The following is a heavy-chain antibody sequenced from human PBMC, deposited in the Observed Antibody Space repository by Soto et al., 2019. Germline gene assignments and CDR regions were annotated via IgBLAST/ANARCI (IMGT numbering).Heavy chain of an antibody. CDR1: GFTFGDYA. V-gene: IGHV3-49*03. J-gene: IGHJ3*02. CDR3: TRDKHIVVGFGDGDYAAFDI. CDR2: IRSKAYGGTT. D-gene: IGHD2-2*01. Sequence: GGSLRLSCTASGFTFGDYAMSWFRQAPGKGLEWVGFIRSKAYGGTTEYAASVKGRFTISRDDSKSIAYLQMNSLKTEDTAVYYCTRDKHIVVGFGDGDYAAFDIWGQGTMVTVSS.